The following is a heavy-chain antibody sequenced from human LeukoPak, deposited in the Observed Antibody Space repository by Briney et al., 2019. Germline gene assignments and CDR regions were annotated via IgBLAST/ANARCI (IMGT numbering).Heavy chain of an antibody. D-gene: IGHD2-15*01. CDR1: GYTFTGYY. Sequence: GASVKVSCKASGYTFTGYYMHWVRQAPGQGLEWMGWINPNSGGTNYAQKFQGRVTMTRDTSISTAYMELSRLRSDDTAVYYCAREKVVDGGYGMDVWGQGTTVTASS. V-gene: IGHV1-2*02. J-gene: IGHJ6*02. CDR3: AREKVVDGGYGMDV. CDR2: INPNSGGT.